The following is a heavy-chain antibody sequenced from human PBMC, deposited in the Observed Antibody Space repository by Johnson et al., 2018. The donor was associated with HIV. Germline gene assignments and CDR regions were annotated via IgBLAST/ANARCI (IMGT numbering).Heavy chain of an antibody. CDR2: ISWNSGSI. V-gene: IGHV3-9*01. CDR3: AKDIFAYHVTGRIWAFDI. CDR1: GFTFDDYA. Sequence: VQLVESGGGLVQPGRSMRLSCAASGFTFDDYAMPWVRQAPGKGLEWVSGISWNSGSIGYAYSVKGRFTISRDNAKNSLYRQMNSLRAEDTALSYCAKDIFAYHVTGRIWAFDIWGQGTMVTVSS. J-gene: IGHJ3*02. D-gene: IGHD3-10*02.